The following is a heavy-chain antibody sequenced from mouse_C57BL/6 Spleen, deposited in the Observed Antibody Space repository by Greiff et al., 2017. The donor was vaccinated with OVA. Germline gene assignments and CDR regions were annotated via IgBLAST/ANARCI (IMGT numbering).Heavy chain of an antibody. Sequence: EVKLQQSGPELVKPGASVKISCKASGYTFTDYYMNWVKQSHGKSLEWIGDINPNNGGTSYNQKFKGKATLTVDKSSSTAYMGLRSLTSEDSAVYYCARYIRDYGSSYGYWGQGTTLTVSS. CDR2: INPNNGGT. CDR3: ARYIRDYGSSYGY. V-gene: IGHV1-26*01. J-gene: IGHJ2*01. CDR1: GYTFTDYY. D-gene: IGHD1-1*01.